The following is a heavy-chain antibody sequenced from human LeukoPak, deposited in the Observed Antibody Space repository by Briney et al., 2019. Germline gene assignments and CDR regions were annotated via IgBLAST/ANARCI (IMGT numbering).Heavy chain of an antibody. CDR2: LSSSGASV. Sequence: PGGSLRLSCTASGFTFSSYTMSWVRQAPGKGLEWVSTLSSSGASVFYADSVKGRFTISRDNSKGTLYLEMNTLRAEDTAMYYCAKQVGAAAGYYFDSWGQGTLVTVSS. CDR3: AKQVGAAAGYYFDS. V-gene: IGHV3-23*01. J-gene: IGHJ4*02. D-gene: IGHD6-13*01. CDR1: GFTFSSYT.